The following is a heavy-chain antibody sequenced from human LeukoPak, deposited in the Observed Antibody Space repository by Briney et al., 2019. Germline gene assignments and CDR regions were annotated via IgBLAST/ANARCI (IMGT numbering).Heavy chain of an antibody. J-gene: IGHJ6*02. CDR1: GYTFTSYG. V-gene: IGHV1-18*01. CDR2: ISAYNGNT. Sequence: GASVKVSCKASGYTFTSYGISWVRQAPGQGLEWMGWISAYNGNTNYAQRLQGRVTMTTDTSTSTAYMELRSLRSEDTAVYYCARDDSWPWLSYYYGMDVWGQGTTVTVSS. D-gene: IGHD3/OR15-3a*01. CDR3: ARDDSWPWLSYYYGMDV.